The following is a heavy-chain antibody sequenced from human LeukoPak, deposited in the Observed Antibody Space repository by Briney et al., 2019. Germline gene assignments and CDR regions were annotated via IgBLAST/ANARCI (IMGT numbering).Heavy chain of an antibody. J-gene: IGHJ4*02. D-gene: IGHD3-9*01. CDR1: GFTFSNDW. V-gene: IGHV3-15*01. Sequence: GGSLRLSCAASGFTFSNDWMSWVRQAPGKGLEWVGRIKSKTDGGTTDYAAPVKGRFTISRDDSKNTLYLQMNSLKTEDTAVYYCTTCYDILTGYRFDYWGQGTLVTVSS. CDR3: TTCYDILTGYRFDY. CDR2: IKSKTDGGTT.